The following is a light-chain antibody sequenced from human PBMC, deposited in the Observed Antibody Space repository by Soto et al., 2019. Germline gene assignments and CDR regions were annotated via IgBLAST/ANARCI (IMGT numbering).Light chain of an antibody. CDR1: QAINNY. Sequence: DIQMTQSPSSLSASVGDRVTISCRARQAINNYLAWYQQNPGKVPKLLIYAASTLQSGVPSRFSGSGSGTDFTLTISSLQPEDVATYYCQKYNSAPLTFGPGTKVDIK. CDR3: QKYNSAPLT. V-gene: IGKV1-27*01. CDR2: AAS. J-gene: IGKJ3*01.